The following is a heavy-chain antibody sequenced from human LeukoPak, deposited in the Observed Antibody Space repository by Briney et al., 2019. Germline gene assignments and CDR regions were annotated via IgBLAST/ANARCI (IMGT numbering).Heavy chain of an antibody. V-gene: IGHV1-2*02. CDR3: ARDSSRRPQIYEIATSFSTDS. J-gene: IGHJ4*02. CDR2: INPKIGGT. Sequence: GASLKVSCTASGYTFTDYYIHWVRQAPGQGLEWMGYINPKIGGTNYAKRFQGRVSMTRDTSISTAYLELRRVTSDDTAVYYCARDSSRRPQIYEIATSFSTDSWGQGTLVTVSS. CDR1: GYTFTDYY. D-gene: IGHD3-9*01.